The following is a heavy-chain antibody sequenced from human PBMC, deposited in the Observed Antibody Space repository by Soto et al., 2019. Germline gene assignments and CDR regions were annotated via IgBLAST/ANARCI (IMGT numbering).Heavy chain of an antibody. V-gene: IGHV3-30*18. D-gene: IGHD1-26*01. CDR1: GFTFSSYG. CDR3: AKDLEGSPFDP. CDR2: ISYDGSNK. Sequence: PGGSLRLSCAASGFTFSSYGMHWVRQAPGKGLEWVAVISYDGSNKYYADSVKGRFTISRDNSKNTLYLQMNSLRAEDTAVYYCAKDLEGSPFDPWGQGTLVTVSS. J-gene: IGHJ5*02.